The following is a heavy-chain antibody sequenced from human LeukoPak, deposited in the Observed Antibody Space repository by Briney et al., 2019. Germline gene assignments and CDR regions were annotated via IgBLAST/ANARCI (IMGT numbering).Heavy chain of an antibody. CDR3: ARDRPYSSSYLTPVYDY. Sequence: ASVKVSCKASGYTFTSYGISWVRQAPGQGLEWMGWISAYNGNTNYAQKLQGRVTMTTDTPTSTAYMELRSLRSDDTAVYYCARDRPYSSSYLTPVYDYWGQGTLVTVSS. CDR2: ISAYNGNT. J-gene: IGHJ4*02. D-gene: IGHD6-6*01. CDR1: GYTFTSYG. V-gene: IGHV1-18*01.